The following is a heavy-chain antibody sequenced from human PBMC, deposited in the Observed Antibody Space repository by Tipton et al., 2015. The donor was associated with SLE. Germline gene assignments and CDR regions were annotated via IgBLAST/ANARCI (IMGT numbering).Heavy chain of an antibody. Sequence: QVQLVQSGPEVKKPGASVKVSCKASGYTFTSYGISWVRQAPGQGLEWMGWISAYNGNTNYAQNLQGRVTMTTDTSTSTAYMELRSLRSDDTAVYYCARGRPRDFWSGDPPDVFDIWGQGTMVTVSS. V-gene: IGHV1-18*01. CDR3: ARGRPRDFWSGDPPDVFDI. D-gene: IGHD3-3*01. CDR1: GYTFTSYG. J-gene: IGHJ3*02. CDR2: ISAYNGNT.